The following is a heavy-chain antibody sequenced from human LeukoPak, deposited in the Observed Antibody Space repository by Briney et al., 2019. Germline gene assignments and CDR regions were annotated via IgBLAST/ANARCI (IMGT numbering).Heavy chain of an antibody. J-gene: IGHJ4*02. V-gene: IGHV4-4*07. Sequence: PSETLSLTCTVSGGSISSYYWSWIRQPAGKGLEWIGRIYISGSTNYNPSLKSRVTISVDTSKNQFSLKLSSVTAADTAVYYCAKRGPYYYGSGSYYKGAQYYFDSWGQGPLVTVSS. D-gene: IGHD3-10*01. CDR3: AKRGPYYYGSGSYYKGAQYYFDS. CDR2: IYISGST. CDR1: GGSISSYY.